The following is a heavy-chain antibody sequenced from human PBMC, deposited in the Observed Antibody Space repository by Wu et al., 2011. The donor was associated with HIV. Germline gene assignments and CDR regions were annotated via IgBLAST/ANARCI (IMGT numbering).Heavy chain of an antibody. Sequence: QVQLVQSGAEVKKPGASVKVSCKASGYTFTGQYMHWVRHATGQGLEWMGWMNPDNGDTGYAQKFQGRVTMTRNTSINTAYMELSSLRSDDTALYYCARVHGYSSSWSIYYYYYMDVWGKGTTVTVSS. V-gene: IGHV1-8*02. CDR2: MNPDNGDT. J-gene: IGHJ6*03. CDR3: ARVHGYSSSWSIYYYYYMDV. D-gene: IGHD6-13*01. CDR1: GYTFTGQY.